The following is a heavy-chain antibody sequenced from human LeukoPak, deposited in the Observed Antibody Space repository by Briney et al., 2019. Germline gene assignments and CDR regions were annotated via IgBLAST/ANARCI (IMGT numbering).Heavy chain of an antibody. J-gene: IGHJ3*02. D-gene: IGHD3-9*01. Sequence: PGGSLRLSCAASGFTFSSYSMNWVRQAPGKGLEWVSSISSSSSYIYYAYSVKGRFTISRDNAKNSLYLQMNSLRAEDTAVYYCARAPYDILTGYREDDAFDIWGQGTMVTVSS. V-gene: IGHV3-21*01. CDR1: GFTFSSYS. CDR3: ARAPYDILTGYREDDAFDI. CDR2: ISSSSSYI.